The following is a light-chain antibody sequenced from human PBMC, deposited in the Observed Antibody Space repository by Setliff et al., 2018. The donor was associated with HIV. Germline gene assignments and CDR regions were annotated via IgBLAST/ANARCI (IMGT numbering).Light chain of an antibody. CDR2: RAS. CDR3: QQYYSIPLT. J-gene: IGKJ5*01. Sequence: DIVMTQSPDSLAVSLGERATINCKSSQTVLYSSNNKNCLAWYQQKPGQPPKLLIYRASTRESGVPDRFSGSGSGTDFTLTISSLQAEDVAVYYCQQYYSIPLTFGQGTRLEIK. V-gene: IGKV4-1*01. CDR1: QTVLYSSNNKNC.